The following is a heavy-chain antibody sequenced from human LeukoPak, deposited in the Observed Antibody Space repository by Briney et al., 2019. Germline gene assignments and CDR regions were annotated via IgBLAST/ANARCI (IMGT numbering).Heavy chain of an antibody. D-gene: IGHD2-21*02. CDR2: IYYSGST. V-gene: IGHV4-39*07. CDR1: GGSLSSSSYY. Sequence: PSETLSLTCTVSGGSLSSSSYYWGWIRQPPGKGMEWIGSIYYSGSTYYNPSLKSRVTISVDTSKNQFSLKLSSVTAADTAVYYCARLEWCGGDCYYFEYWGQGTLVTVSS. CDR3: ARLEWCGGDCYYFEY. J-gene: IGHJ4*02.